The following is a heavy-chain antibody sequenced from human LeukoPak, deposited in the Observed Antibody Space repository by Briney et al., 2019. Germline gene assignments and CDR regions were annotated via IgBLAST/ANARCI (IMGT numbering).Heavy chain of an antibody. CDR3: ARGLVGATGN. CDR2: TNPNSGVT. D-gene: IGHD1-26*01. J-gene: IGHJ4*02. Sequence: ASVKVSCKASGYIFTDYYIHWVRQAPGQGLEWMGRTNPNSGVTNYAQKFQGRVTMTRDTSTNAAYMELSSLRSDDTAMYYCARGLVGATGNWGQGTLVTVSS. CDR1: GYIFTDYY. V-gene: IGHV1-2*02.